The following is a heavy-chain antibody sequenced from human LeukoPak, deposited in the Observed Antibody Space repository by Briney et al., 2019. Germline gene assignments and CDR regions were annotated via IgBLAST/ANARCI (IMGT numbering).Heavy chain of an antibody. V-gene: IGHV3-7*01. CDR1: GFTFSSYW. CDR3: ARDKGDKYDPLFPHYFDY. Sequence: GGSLRLSCAASGFTFSSYWMSWVRQAPGKGLEWVANIKQDGSEEYYVDSVKGRFTISRDNAKNSLYLQMNSLRAEDTAVYYCARDKGDKYDPLFPHYFDYWGQGTLVTVSS. J-gene: IGHJ4*02. CDR2: IKQDGSEE. D-gene: IGHD2-21*01.